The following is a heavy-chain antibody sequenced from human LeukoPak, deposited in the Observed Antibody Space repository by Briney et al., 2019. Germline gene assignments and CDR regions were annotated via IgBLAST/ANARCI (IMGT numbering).Heavy chain of an antibody. Sequence: PGGSLRLSCAASGFTFSNYNMNWVRQAPGKGLEWVSYISSSSTTIHYAGSVRGRFTISRDNARNSLYLQMNSLRAEDTAVYYCARDFLEDVYWGQGTLVTVSS. J-gene: IGHJ1*01. CDR3: ARDFLEDVY. V-gene: IGHV3-48*01. CDR2: ISSSSTTI. CDR1: GFTFSNYN. D-gene: IGHD3-3*01.